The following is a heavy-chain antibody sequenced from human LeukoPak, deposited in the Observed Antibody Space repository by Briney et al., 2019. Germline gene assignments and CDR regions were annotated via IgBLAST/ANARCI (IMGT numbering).Heavy chain of an antibody. Sequence: ASVKVSCKASGYTFSGHYIHWVRQTPGTPGQGLEWMGRVNPDGGGTNYAQKLQGRVTMTRDASVSTVYVELSSLRSDDTAVYYCARSGPYSGNDPYYYAMDVWGQGTTVTVSS. CDR1: GYTFSGHY. J-gene: IGHJ6*02. V-gene: IGHV1-2*06. CDR2: VNPDGGGT. D-gene: IGHD3-10*01. CDR3: ARSGPYSGNDPYYYAMDV.